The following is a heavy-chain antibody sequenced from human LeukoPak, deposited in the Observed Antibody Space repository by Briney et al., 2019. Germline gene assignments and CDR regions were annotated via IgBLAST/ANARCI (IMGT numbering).Heavy chain of an antibody. J-gene: IGHJ4*02. CDR1: GGTFSSYA. D-gene: IGHD3-10*01. CDR3: ARHGVNYYGSGSYLS. Sequence: SVKVPCKASGGTFSSYAISWVRQAPGQGLEWMGGIIPIFGTANYAQKFQGRVTITADESTSTAYMELSSLRSEDTAVYYCARHGVNYYGSGSYLSWGQGTLVTVSS. CDR2: IIPIFGTA. V-gene: IGHV1-69*13.